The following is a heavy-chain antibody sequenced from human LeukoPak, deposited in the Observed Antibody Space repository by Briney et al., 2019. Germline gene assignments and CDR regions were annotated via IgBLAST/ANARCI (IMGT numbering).Heavy chain of an antibody. CDR2: ISGYNGNT. CDR1: GYTFSNYG. D-gene: IGHD6-19*01. J-gene: IGHJ4*02. V-gene: IGHV1-18*01. CDR3: ATAVAGHLFDY. Sequence: GASVKVSCKASGYTFSNYGISWVRQAPGQGLEWMGWISGYNGNTKNAQKLQGRVTMTTDTSTSTAYMELSSLRSEDTAVYYCATAVAGHLFDYWGQGTLVTVSS.